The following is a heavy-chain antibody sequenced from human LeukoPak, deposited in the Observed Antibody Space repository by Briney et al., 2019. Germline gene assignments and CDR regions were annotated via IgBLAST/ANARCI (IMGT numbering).Heavy chain of an antibody. CDR2: ISGSGGST. Sequence: GGSLRLSCAASGFTFSSYGMTWVRQAPGKGLEWVSVISGSGGSTDYADSVKGRFTISRDNSKNTLYLQMNNLRAEDTAVYYCTRVFYYGSRYYYMDVWGKGTTVTISS. J-gene: IGHJ6*03. V-gene: IGHV3-23*01. D-gene: IGHD3-10*01. CDR1: GFTFSSYG. CDR3: TRVFYYGSRYYYMDV.